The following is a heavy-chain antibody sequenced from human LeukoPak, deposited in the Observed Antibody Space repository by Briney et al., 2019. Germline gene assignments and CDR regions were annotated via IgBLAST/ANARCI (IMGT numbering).Heavy chain of an antibody. CDR2: IYHSGNT. Sequence: PSETLSLTCSVSGGSIGSGRYFWSWIRQHPGKGPEWIGYIYHSGNTYYSPSLKSRVTISMDTSENQFSLNLSSMTAADSAVYYCARADLDYDSDGHAVNYFFDYWGQGTLVTVSS. CDR1: GGSIGSGRYF. V-gene: IGHV4-31*03. CDR3: ARADLDYDSDGHAVNYFFDY. J-gene: IGHJ4*02. D-gene: IGHD3-16*01.